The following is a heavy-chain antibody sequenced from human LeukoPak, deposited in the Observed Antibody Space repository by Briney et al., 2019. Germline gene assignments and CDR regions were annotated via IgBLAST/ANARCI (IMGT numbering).Heavy chain of an antibody. CDR3: ARTHSSGFPYYYGMDV. D-gene: IGHD6-19*01. J-gene: IGHJ6*02. V-gene: IGHV5-51*01. CDR1: GYRFTSYW. Sequence: GESLKISCKGSGYRFTSYWIGWVRQMPGKGLEWMGIIYPGDSDTRYSPSFQGQVTISADKSISTAYLQWSSLKASDTAMYYCARTHSSGFPYYYGMDVWGQGTTVTVSS. CDR2: IYPGDSDT.